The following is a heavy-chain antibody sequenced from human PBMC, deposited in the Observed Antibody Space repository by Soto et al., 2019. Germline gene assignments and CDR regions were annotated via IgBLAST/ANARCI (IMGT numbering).Heavy chain of an antibody. CDR2: ISATGGGK. CDR1: GFKFSDSA. J-gene: IGHJ4*01. CDR3: AKNRRAGGNAAFYSVF. V-gene: IGHV3-23*01. Sequence: GGYLRLSCAASGFKFSDSAMSWVRQAPGKGLEWVSLISATGGGKYYADSVTGRFTISRDNSNNTLYLQVHSLTAANTAVYDCAKNRRAGGNAAFYSVFWGHGAQVTVSS. D-gene: IGHD2-21*01.